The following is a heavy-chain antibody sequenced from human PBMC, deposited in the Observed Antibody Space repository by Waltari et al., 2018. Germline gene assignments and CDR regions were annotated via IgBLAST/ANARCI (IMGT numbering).Heavy chain of an antibody. J-gene: IGHJ5*02. Sequence: QVQLVQSWAEVKKPRASVKVSCKDSGYTFPGHYIHWVRQAPGQGLEWMGRINPKSGGTNYAEKFQGRVTMTRDTSISTAYMELRRLRSDDTAVYYCARGDGYTDNWLDPWGQGTLVTVSS. CDR2: INPKSGGT. V-gene: IGHV1-2*06. CDR1: GYTFPGHY. CDR3: ARGDGYTDNWLDP. D-gene: IGHD5-12*01.